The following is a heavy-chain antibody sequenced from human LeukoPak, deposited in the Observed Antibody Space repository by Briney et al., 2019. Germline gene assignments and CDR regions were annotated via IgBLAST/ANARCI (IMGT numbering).Heavy chain of an antibody. CDR2: ISSSSSYI. CDR1: GFTFSSYS. CDR3: ARARTVVPAARVGAFDI. Sequence: GGSLRLSCAASGFTFSSYSMNWVRQAPGKGLEWVSSISSSSSYIYYADSVKGRFTISIDNAKNSLYLQMNSLRAEDTAVYYCARARTVVPAARVGAFDIWGQGTMVTVSS. V-gene: IGHV3-21*01. J-gene: IGHJ3*02. D-gene: IGHD2-2*01.